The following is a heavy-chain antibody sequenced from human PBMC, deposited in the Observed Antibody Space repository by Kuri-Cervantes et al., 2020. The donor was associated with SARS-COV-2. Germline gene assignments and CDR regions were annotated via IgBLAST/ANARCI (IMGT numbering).Heavy chain of an antibody. CDR2: IYYSGST. CDR1: GGSISSHY. Sequence: GSLRLSCTVSGGSISSHYWSWIRQPPGKGLEWIGYIYYSGSTNYNPSLKSRVTISVDTSKNQFSLKPSSVTAADTAVYYCARAAVAGHDIWGQGTMVTVSS. CDR3: ARAAVAGHDI. D-gene: IGHD6-19*01. V-gene: IGHV4-59*08. J-gene: IGHJ3*02.